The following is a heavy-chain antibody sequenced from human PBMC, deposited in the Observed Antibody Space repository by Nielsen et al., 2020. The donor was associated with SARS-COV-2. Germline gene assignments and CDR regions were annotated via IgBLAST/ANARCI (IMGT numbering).Heavy chain of an antibody. Sequence: ASVKVSCKASGYTFTSYGISWVRQAPGQGLEWMGWISAYNGNTNYAQKLQGRVTMTTDTSTSTAYMELSSLRSEDTAVYYCARLNDYSNYAYFDYWGQGTLVTVSS. CDR3: ARLNDYSNYAYFDY. CDR1: GYTFTSYG. J-gene: IGHJ4*02. V-gene: IGHV1-18*01. CDR2: ISAYNGNT. D-gene: IGHD4-11*01.